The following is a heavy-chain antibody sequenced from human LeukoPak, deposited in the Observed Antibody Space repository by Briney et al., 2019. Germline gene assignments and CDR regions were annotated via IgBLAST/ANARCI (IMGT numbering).Heavy chain of an antibody. CDR3: ARWFGELYLDY. Sequence: SETQSLTCTVSGGSISTYYWNWIRQPPGKGLEWIGYIYYSGSTNYNPSLKSRVTISVDTSKNQFSLKLSSVTAADTAVYYCARWFGELYLDYWGQGTLVTVSS. D-gene: IGHD3-10*01. V-gene: IGHV4-59*01. CDR2: IYYSGST. J-gene: IGHJ4*02. CDR1: GGSISTYY.